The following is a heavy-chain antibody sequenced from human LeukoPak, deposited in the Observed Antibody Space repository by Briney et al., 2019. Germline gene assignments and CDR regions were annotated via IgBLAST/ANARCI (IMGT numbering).Heavy chain of an antibody. D-gene: IGHD2-2*01. CDR1: GGSISSYY. V-gene: IGHV4-4*07. CDR3: AREIVVVPAALKGRFDP. Sequence: SETLSLTCTVSGGSISSYYWSWIRQPPGKGLEWIGRIYTSGSTNYNPSLKSRVTMSVDTSKNQFSLKLSSVTAADTAVYYCAREIVVVPAALKGRFDPWGQGTLVTVSP. CDR2: IYTSGST. J-gene: IGHJ5*02.